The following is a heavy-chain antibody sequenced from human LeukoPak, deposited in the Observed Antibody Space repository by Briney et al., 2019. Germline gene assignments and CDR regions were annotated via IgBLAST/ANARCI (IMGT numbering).Heavy chain of an antibody. CDR1: GYSFTSYR. Sequence: GESLKISCKGIGYSFTSYRIGWVRQMPGKGLEWMGVIFPGDSRTRQNPSFQAQVTISVDKSISTAHLQWVSLQASDTAMLYCGCRDLTSTWSYPWGQGTLVTVSS. CDR2: IFPGDSRT. CDR3: GCRDLTSTWSYP. V-gene: IGHV5-51*01. J-gene: IGHJ5*02. D-gene: IGHD2-2*01.